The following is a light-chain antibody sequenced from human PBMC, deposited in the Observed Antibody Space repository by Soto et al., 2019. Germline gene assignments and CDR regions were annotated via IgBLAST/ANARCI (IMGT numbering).Light chain of an antibody. Sequence: QSALTQLASVSGSPGHSITISCTGASSDVGDYNYISWYQQQPGNAPKLIIYEVTNRPSGVSNRFSGYKSGNTASLTISGLQAEDEAEYFCTSYRGTTLGVLFGGGTKVTVL. CDR3: TSYRGTTLGVL. CDR2: EVT. CDR1: SSDVGDYNY. V-gene: IGLV2-14*01. J-gene: IGLJ2*01.